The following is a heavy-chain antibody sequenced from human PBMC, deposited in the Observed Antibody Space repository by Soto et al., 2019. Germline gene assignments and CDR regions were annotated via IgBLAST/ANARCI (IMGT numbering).Heavy chain of an antibody. J-gene: IGHJ5*02. CDR2: IYYSGST. Sequence: QVQLQESGPGLVKPSQTLSLTCTVSGGSISSGGYYWSWIRQHPGKGLEWIGYIYYSGSTYYNPSLKSRVTISVDTSKNHFALKLSSVPAADTAVYYCASARNYDLWIHTFDPWRQRTLVTVCS. V-gene: IGHV4-31*03. CDR3: ASARNYDLWIHTFDP. CDR1: GGSISSGGYY. D-gene: IGHD3-3*01.